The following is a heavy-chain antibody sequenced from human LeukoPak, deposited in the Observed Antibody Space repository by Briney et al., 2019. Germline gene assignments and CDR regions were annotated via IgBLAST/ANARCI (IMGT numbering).Heavy chain of an antibody. CDR2: ISGSGAGT. J-gene: IGHJ4*02. V-gene: IGHV3-23*01. D-gene: IGHD6-19*01. CDR1: GVIFSNYA. CDR3: AKFAGDSSGLYSYFDY. Sequence: PGGSLRLSCAVSGVIFSNYAMAWVRQAPGKGLERVSTISGSGAGTYYADSVKGRYTISRDNSKNTVFLQMNSLRAEDTAVYYCAKFAGDSSGLYSYFDYWGQGTLVTVSS.